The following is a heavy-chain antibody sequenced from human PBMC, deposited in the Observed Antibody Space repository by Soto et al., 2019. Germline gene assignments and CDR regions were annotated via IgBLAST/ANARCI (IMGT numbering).Heavy chain of an antibody. CDR3: AKSREQWLIPRGQNWFDS. V-gene: IGHV1-3*01. D-gene: IGHD6-19*01. CDR2: INAGNGNT. J-gene: IGHJ5*01. CDR1: GYTFTSYA. Sequence: ASVKVSCKASGYTFTSYAMHWVRQAPGQRLEWMGWINAGNGNTKYSQKFQGRVTITRDTSASTAYMELSSLRSEDTAVYYCAKSREQWLIPRGQNWFDSWGLGTLVTVSS.